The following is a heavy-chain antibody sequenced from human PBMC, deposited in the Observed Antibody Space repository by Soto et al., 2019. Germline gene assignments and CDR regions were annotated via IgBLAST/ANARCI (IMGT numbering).Heavy chain of an antibody. CDR2: IYWDDDK. CDR3: AHGSGWLSDY. D-gene: IGHD6-19*01. V-gene: IGHV2-5*02. Sequence: QITLKESGPTLVKPTQTLTLTCTFSGFSLTSTEVGVNWIRQPPGKALEWLALIYWDDDKQYSPSLKSRLSITKDTSKSQVVLTMTNMDPVDTATYYCAHGSGWLSDYWGQGTLVTVSS. J-gene: IGHJ4*02. CDR1: GFSLTSTEVG.